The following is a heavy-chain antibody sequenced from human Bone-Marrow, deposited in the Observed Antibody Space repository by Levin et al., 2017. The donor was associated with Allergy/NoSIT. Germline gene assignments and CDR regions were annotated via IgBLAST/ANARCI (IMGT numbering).Heavy chain of an antibody. CDR2: ISGNSDTI. CDR3: AKDNGWGRLSYSDL. J-gene: IGHJ4*02. Sequence: SLKISCEASGFTLGEYAMHWFRQAPGKGLEWVSGISGNSDTIAYADSVRGRFTMSRDNAKNYLYLQMNSLRREDTAFYYCAKDNGWGRLSYSDLWGQGTLVTVSS. CDR1: GFTLGEYA. V-gene: IGHV3-9*01. D-gene: IGHD3-16*01.